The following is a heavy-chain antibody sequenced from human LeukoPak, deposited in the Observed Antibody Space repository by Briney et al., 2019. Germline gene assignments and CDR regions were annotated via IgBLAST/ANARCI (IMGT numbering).Heavy chain of an antibody. Sequence: GGSLRLSCAASGFTFSSYGMHWVRQAPGKGLEWVAVISYDGSNKYYADSVKGRFTISRDNSKNTLYLQMNSLRAEDTAVYYCAKLTYCGGDCYPTRDYFDYWGQGTLVTVSS. CDR2: ISYDGSNK. CDR3: AKLTYCGGDCYPTRDYFDY. J-gene: IGHJ4*02. CDR1: GFTFSSYG. V-gene: IGHV3-30*18. D-gene: IGHD2-21*02.